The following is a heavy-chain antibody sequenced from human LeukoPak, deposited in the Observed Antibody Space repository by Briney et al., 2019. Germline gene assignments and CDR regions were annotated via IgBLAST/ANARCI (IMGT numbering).Heavy chain of an antibody. V-gene: IGHV3-7*03. CDR1: GFTFSSYW. J-gene: IGHJ4*02. D-gene: IGHD3-16*02. CDR3: ARGGGGTYYDYVWGSYRPDYFDY. Sequence: PGGSLRLSCEVSGFTFSSYWMNWVRQAPGKGLEWVANIKQDGSDKYYVDSVKGRFTISRDNAKNSLYLQMNSLRAEDTAVYYCARGGGGTYYDYVWGSYRPDYFDYWGQGTLVTVSS. CDR2: IKQDGSDK.